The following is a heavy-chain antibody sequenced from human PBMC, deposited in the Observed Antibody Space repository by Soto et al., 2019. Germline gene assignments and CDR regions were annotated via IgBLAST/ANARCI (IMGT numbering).Heavy chain of an antibody. V-gene: IGHV3-30-3*01. J-gene: IGHJ5*02. Sequence: GGSLRLSCAASGFTFSSYAMHWVRQAPGKGLEWVAVISYDGSNKYYADSVKGRFTISRDNSKNTLYLQMNSLRAEDTAVYYCARAWGSGYHEANWFDPWGQGTLVTVSS. D-gene: IGHD3-22*01. CDR3: ARAWGSGYHEANWFDP. CDR2: ISYDGSNK. CDR1: GFTFSSYA.